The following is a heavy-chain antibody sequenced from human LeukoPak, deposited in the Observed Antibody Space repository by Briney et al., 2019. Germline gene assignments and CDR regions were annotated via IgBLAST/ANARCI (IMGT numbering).Heavy chain of an antibody. V-gene: IGHV1-69*13. CDR2: IIPIFGTA. J-gene: IGHJ5*02. D-gene: IGHD2-2*01. CDR1: GGTFSSYA. CDR3: ARVRGPCSSTSCYRGLWFDP. Sequence: GASVKVSCKASGGTFSSYAISWVRQAPGQGLEWMGGIIPIFGTANYAQKFQGRVTITADESTSTAYMELSSLRSEDTAVYYCARVRGPCSSTSCYRGLWFDPGGQGTLGTVSS.